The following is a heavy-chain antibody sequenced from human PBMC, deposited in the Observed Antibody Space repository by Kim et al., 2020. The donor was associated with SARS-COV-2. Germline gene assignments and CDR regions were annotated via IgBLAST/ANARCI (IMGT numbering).Heavy chain of an antibody. CDR3: VRLDRDYYFEY. V-gene: IGHV3-72*01. Sequence: GGSLRLSCAVSGFSFSDHYMDWVRQAPGKGLEWVGRSRNKANSYSTEYAASVKGRFTISRDDSENPLYLQMNSLKTEDTAVYYCVRLDRDYYFEYWGQGTLVTVSS. J-gene: IGHJ4*02. D-gene: IGHD1-1*01. CDR2: SRNKANSYST. CDR1: GFSFSDHY.